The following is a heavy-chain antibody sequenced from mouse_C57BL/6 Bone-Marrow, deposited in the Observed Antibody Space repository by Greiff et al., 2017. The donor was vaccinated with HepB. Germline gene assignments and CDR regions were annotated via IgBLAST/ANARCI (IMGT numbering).Heavy chain of an antibody. CDR2: IDTENGDT. V-gene: IGHV14-4*01. D-gene: IGHD2-4*01. Sequence: EVQLQQSGAELVRPGASVKLSCTASGFNIKDDYMHWVQQRPEQGLEWIGWIDTENGDTEYASKFQGQATIPADTSSNTAYLQLSSLTSEDTAVYYCTTYDYDYDAFAYWGQGTLVTVSA. CDR1: GFNIKDDY. J-gene: IGHJ3*01. CDR3: TTYDYDYDAFAY.